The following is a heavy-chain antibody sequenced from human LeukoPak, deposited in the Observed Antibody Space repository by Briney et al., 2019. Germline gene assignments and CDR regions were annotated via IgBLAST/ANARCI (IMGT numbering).Heavy chain of an antibody. Sequence: PGRSLRLSCAASGFTFSSYGMHWVRQAPGKGLEWVAVIWYDGSNKYYADSVKGRFTISRDNSKNTLYQQMNSLRAEDTAVYYCARAQTGASYSYYYYYGMDVWGQGTTVTVSS. CDR1: GFTFSSYG. CDR2: IWYDGSNK. J-gene: IGHJ6*02. V-gene: IGHV3-33*01. CDR3: ARAQTGASYSYYYYYGMDV. D-gene: IGHD1-26*01.